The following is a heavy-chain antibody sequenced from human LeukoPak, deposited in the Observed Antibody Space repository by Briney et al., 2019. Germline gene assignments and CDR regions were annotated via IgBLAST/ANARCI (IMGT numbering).Heavy chain of an antibody. CDR3: ARQPGMTAKSWYFGL. D-gene: IGHD2-2*01. V-gene: IGHV5-51*01. Sequence: GESLKICCEGSGYTFTKYWIGWVRQMPGKGLEWMGIIHPGDSHTWYSPSFQGQVTISADKSISMAYLQWSSLKASDTAMYFCARQPGMTAKSWYFGLWGPGTLVTVSS. J-gene: IGHJ2*01. CDR1: GYTFTKYW. CDR2: IHPGDSHT.